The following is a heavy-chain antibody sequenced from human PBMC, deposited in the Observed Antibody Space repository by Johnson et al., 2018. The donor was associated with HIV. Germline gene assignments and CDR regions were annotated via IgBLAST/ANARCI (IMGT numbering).Heavy chain of an antibody. CDR2: ISYDGSNK. CDR3: ARSYSTSWNASDI. V-gene: IGHV3-30-3*01. Sequence: QVQLVESGGGVVQPGRSLRLSCAASGFTFSSYAMHWVRQAPGKGLEWVAVISYDGSNKYYADSVKGRFTISRDNSKNTLYLQMNSLRAEDTAVYYCARSYSTSWNASDIW. J-gene: IGHJ3*02. D-gene: IGHD4-11*01. CDR1: GFTFSSYA.